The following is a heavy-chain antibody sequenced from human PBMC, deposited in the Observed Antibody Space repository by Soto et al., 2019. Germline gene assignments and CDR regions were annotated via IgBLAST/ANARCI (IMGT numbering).Heavy chain of an antibody. CDR2: TYYRSKWFN. CDR3: ARHIYGGNSEAFQH. Sequence: SQTLSLTCAISGDSVSTNSATWDWIRQSPSRGLEWLGRTYYRSKWFNDYAVSVKGRISINPDTSNNQFSLQLNSVTPDDTAVYYCARHIYGGNSEAFQHWGQGTLVTVSS. V-gene: IGHV6-1*01. J-gene: IGHJ1*01. CDR1: GDSVSTNSAT. D-gene: IGHD4-17*01.